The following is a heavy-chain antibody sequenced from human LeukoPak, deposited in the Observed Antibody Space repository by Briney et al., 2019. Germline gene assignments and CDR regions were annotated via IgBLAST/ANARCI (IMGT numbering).Heavy chain of an antibody. CDR3: ARVGGGGSPTAPFDY. D-gene: IGHD3-16*01. CDR1: GDTFSSYA. Sequence: SVKVSCKASGDTFSSYAISWVRQAPGQGLEWMGGIIPIFDTGNYAKKFQGRLTITADESTSTAYMELNSLRAEDTAVYYCARVGGGGSPTAPFDYWGQGTLVTVSS. CDR2: IIPIFDTG. J-gene: IGHJ4*02. V-gene: IGHV1-69*01.